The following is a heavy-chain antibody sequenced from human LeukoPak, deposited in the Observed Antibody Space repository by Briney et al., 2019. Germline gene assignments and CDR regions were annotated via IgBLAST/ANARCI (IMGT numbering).Heavy chain of an antibody. CDR1: GYTFTSYG. CDR2: ISAYNGNT. J-gene: IGHJ3*02. CDR3: ATQDPYSGSSEHDAFDI. D-gene: IGHD1-26*01. Sequence: ASVKVSCKASGYTFTSYGISWVRQAPGQGLEWMGWISAYNGNTNYAQKLQGRVTMTTDTSTSTAYMELRSLRSDDTAVYYCATQDPYSGSSEHDAFDIWGQGTMVTVSS. V-gene: IGHV1-18*01.